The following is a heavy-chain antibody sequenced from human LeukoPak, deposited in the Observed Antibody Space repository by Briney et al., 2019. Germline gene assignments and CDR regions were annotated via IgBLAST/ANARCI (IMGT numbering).Heavy chain of an antibody. V-gene: IGHV3-7*03. J-gene: IGHJ4*02. CDR2: INEDGSDK. Sequence: GGSLRLSCAASGFTFSDYYMSWIRQAPGKGLEWLANINEDGSDKNYVASEKGRFTISRDNAKKSLYLQMNSLRAEDTAVYYCAKVPLLSYVFAAFFDYWGQGTLVTVSS. CDR1: GFTFSDYY. CDR3: AKVPLLSYVFAAFFDY. D-gene: IGHD3-16*01.